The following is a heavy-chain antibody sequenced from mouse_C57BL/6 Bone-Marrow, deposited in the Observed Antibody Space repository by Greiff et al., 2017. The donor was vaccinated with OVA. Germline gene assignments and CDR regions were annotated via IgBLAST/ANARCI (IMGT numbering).Heavy chain of an antibody. CDR3: AIRYDGYYPTEYFDV. CDR2: ISSGSSTI. V-gene: IGHV5-17*01. Sequence: EVQLVESGGGLVKPGGSLKLSCAASGFTFSDYGMHWVRQAPEKGLEWVAYISSGSSTIYYADTVKGRFTISRDNAKNTLFLQMTSLRSEDTAMYYCAIRYDGYYPTEYFDVWGTGTTVTVSS. J-gene: IGHJ1*03. CDR1: GFTFSDYG. D-gene: IGHD2-3*01.